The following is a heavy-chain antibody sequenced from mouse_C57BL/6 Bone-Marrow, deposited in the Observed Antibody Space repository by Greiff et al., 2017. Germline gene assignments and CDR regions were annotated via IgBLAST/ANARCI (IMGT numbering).Heavy chain of an antibody. CDR3: ARDENLTGTWEFAY. V-gene: IGHV7-1*01. CDR2: SRNKANDYTT. CDR1: GFTFSDFY. J-gene: IGHJ3*01. D-gene: IGHD4-1*01. Sequence: EVQVVESGGGLVQSGRSLRLSCATSGFTFSDFYMEWVRQAPGKGLEWIAASRNKANDYTTEYSASVKGRFIVSRDTSQSILYLQMNALRAEDTAIYYCARDENLTGTWEFAYWGQGTLVTVSA.